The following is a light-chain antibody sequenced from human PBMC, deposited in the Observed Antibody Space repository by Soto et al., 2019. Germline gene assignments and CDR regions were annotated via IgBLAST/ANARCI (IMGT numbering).Light chain of an antibody. Sequence: EIVLAQSPATLSLSPGERAPLSFRASQSVSSYLAWYQQKPGQAPRLLIYDASNRATGIPARFSGSGSGTDFTLTISRLEPEDFAVYYCQQYGSSPWTFGQGTKVDIK. CDR1: QSVSSY. CDR2: DAS. J-gene: IGKJ1*01. CDR3: QQYGSSPWT. V-gene: IGKV3-20*01.